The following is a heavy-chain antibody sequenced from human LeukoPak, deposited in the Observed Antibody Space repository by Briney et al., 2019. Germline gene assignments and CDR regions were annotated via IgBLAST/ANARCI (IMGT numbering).Heavy chain of an antibody. CDR1: GFTFSSYA. Sequence: QPGGSLRLSCAASGFTFSSYAMHWVRQAPGKGLEWVAVISYDGSNKYYADSVKGRFTISRDNSKNTLYLQMNSLRAEDTAVYYCARDPYSSGWPSYYYYGMNVWGQGTTVTVSS. V-gene: IGHV3-30-3*01. CDR3: ARDPYSSGWPSYYYYGMNV. J-gene: IGHJ6*02. CDR2: ISYDGSNK. D-gene: IGHD6-19*01.